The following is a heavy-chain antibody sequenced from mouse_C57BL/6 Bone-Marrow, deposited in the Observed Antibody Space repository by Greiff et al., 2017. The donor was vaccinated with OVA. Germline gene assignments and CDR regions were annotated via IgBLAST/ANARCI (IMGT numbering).Heavy chain of an antibody. Sequence: VQLQQSGAELVRPGASVTLSCKASGYTFTDYEMHWVKQTPVHGLEWIGAIDPETGGTAYNQKFKGKAILTADKSSSTAYMQLSSLTSEDSAVYYCARPRFTTARYFYVWGTGTTVTVSS. CDR1: GYTFTDYE. CDR2: IDPETGGT. J-gene: IGHJ1*03. CDR3: ARPRFTTARYFYV. V-gene: IGHV1-15*01. D-gene: IGHD1-2*01.